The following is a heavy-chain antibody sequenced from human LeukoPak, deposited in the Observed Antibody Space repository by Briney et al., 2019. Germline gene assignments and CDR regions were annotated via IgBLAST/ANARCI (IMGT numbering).Heavy chain of an antibody. Sequence: GGSLRLSCVASGFTFSSYWMSWVRQAPGKGLEWVANIKQDGSEKYYVDSVKGRFTISRDNAKNSLYLQMNSLRAEDTAVYYCAREPNYGDYGGDFDYWGQGTLVTVSS. D-gene: IGHD4-17*01. CDR3: AREPNYGDYGGDFDY. CDR1: GFTFSSYW. CDR2: IKQDGSEK. J-gene: IGHJ4*02. V-gene: IGHV3-7*01.